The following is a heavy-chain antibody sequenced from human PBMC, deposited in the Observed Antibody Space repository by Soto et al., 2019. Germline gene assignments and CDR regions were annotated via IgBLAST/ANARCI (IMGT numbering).Heavy chain of an antibody. V-gene: IGHV3-23*01. CDR1: GFTFTDYA. CDR3: TKNSAYALDY. Sequence: PGGSLRLSCAASGFTFTDYALSWVRQAPGKGLEWVATISGIGGSTYLADSVKGRLSISRDNSKNTVSLLMDSLRAEDTAVYFCTKNSAYALDYWGQGTLVTVSS. D-gene: IGHD5-12*01. CDR2: ISGIGGST. J-gene: IGHJ4*02.